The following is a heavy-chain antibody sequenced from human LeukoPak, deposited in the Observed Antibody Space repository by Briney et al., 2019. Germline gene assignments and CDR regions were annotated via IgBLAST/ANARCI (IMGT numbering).Heavy chain of an antibody. J-gene: IGHJ3*02. CDR2: IHTSGSS. CDR3: ARLSAAVHFGAFDI. Sequence: PSETLSLTCTVSGGSLSTYYWGWIRQPPGKGLEWIGYIHTSGSSNQNPSLKRRVTISLDTSRNEYSLRLSSVTAADTAVYYCARLSAAVHFGAFDIWGQGTIVTVSS. D-gene: IGHD3-3*01. CDR1: GGSLSTYY. V-gene: IGHV4-4*09.